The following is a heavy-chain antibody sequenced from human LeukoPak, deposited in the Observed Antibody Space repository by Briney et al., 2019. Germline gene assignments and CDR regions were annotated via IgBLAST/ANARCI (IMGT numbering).Heavy chain of an antibody. J-gene: IGHJ6*02. CDR2: INAGNGNT. V-gene: IGHV1-3*01. CDR1: GYTLTELS. Sequence: ASVKVSCKVSGYTLTELSMHWVRQAPGKGLEWMGWINAGNGNTRYSQKFQGGVTITRDTSASTAYMELSSLRSEDTAVYYCARSILVVPVASHYNYGVDVWGQGTTVTVSS. CDR3: ARSILVVPVASHYNYGVDV. D-gene: IGHD2-2*01.